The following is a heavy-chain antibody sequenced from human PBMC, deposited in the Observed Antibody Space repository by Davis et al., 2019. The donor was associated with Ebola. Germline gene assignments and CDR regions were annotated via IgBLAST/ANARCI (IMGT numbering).Heavy chain of an antibody. CDR2: ISGYSGNT. CDR3: ARGLYRSVDY. D-gene: IGHD1-26*01. V-gene: IGHV1-8*02. J-gene: IGHJ4*02. CDR1: GYTFTNYG. Sequence: ASVKVSCKASGYTFTNYGLSWVRQAPGQGLEWMGWISGYSGNTGYAQKFQGRVTMTRNTSISTAYMELSSLRSEDTAVYYCARGLYRSVDYWGQGTLVTVSS.